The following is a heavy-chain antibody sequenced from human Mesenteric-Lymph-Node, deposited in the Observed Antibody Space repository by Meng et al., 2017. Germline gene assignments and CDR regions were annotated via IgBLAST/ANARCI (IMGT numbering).Heavy chain of an antibody. J-gene: IGHJ4*02. D-gene: IGHD3-3*01. V-gene: IGHV4-61*02. CDR3: ASSLFTRRYDY. CDR2: IYTSGST. Sequence: SETLSLTCTVSGGSISSGSYYWSWIRQPAGKGLEWIGRIYTSGSTNYNPSLKSRVTISVDTSKNQFSLKLSSVTAADTAVYYCASSLFTRRYDYWGQGTLVTVSS. CDR1: GGSISSGSYY.